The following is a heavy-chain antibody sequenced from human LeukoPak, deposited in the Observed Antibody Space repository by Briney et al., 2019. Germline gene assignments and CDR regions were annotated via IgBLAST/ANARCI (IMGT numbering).Heavy chain of an antibody. V-gene: IGHV4-34*01. Sequence: SETLSLTCAVYIDSFSNYHWNWIRQTPAKGMEWIGEVNESGGTNINPSLRSRVILSVDTSKNQFSLKLISVTVADTAIYYCARGQGATVPQVGKNWFDPWGQGTLVTVSS. J-gene: IGHJ5*02. CDR3: ARGQGATVPQVGKNWFDP. D-gene: IGHD1-26*01. CDR1: IDSFSNYH. CDR2: VNESGGT.